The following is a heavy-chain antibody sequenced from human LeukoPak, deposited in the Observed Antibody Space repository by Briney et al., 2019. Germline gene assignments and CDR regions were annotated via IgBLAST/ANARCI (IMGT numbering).Heavy chain of an antibody. CDR3: IREVQVRASASLGL. J-gene: IGHJ4*01. CDR2: MNSGGTTI. V-gene: IGHV3-74*01. Sequence: GGSLRLSCAASGFSISGYWMHWVRQAAGEGLVWVSRMNSGGTTINYADSVKGRFTISRDNVDNTLHLQMNRLRVEDTAVYYCIREVQVRASASLGLWGQGTLVTVSS. CDR1: GFSISGYW. D-gene: IGHD3-16*01.